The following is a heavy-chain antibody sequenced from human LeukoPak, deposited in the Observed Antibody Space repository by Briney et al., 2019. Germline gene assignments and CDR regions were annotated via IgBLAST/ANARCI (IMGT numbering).Heavy chain of an antibody. D-gene: IGHD6-19*01. CDR3: ARADSSGYYLDY. CDR2: INNDGSAT. CDR1: GITFGTNW. V-gene: IGHV3-74*01. J-gene: IGHJ4*02. Sequence: GGSLRLSCAASGITFGTNWMHWVRQVPGKGLLWVSRINNDGSATTYADSVEGRFTISRDNAMDTLYLQMNSLRAEDTAIYYCARADSSGYYLDYWGQGTLVTVSS.